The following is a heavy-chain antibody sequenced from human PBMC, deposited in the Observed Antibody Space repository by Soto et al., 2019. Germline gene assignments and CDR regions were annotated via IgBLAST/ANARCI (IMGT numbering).Heavy chain of an antibody. J-gene: IGHJ5*02. Sequence: SETLSLTCTVSGGSISSGGYYWSWIRQHPGKGLEWIGYIYYSGSTYYNPSLKSRATISVDTSKNQFSLKLSSVTAADTAVYYCARDYYDSSGYYMITWGQGTLVTVSS. D-gene: IGHD3-22*01. CDR2: IYYSGST. CDR1: GGSISSGGYY. CDR3: ARDYYDSSGYYMIT. V-gene: IGHV4-31*03.